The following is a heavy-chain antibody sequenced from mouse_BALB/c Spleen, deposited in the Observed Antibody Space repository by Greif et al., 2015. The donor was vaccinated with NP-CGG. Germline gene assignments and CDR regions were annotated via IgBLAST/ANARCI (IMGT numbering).Heavy chain of an antibody. J-gene: IGHJ4*01. CDR1: GFSLTSYG. Sequence: VQLQQSGPGLVQPSQSLSITCTVSGFSLTSYGVHWVRQSPGKGLEWLGVIWSGGSTDYNAAFISRLSISKDNSKSXVFFKMNRLRANDAAIYYCARKYGNYYAMDYWGQGTSVTVSS. V-gene: IGHV2-2*02. D-gene: IGHD2-10*02. CDR3: ARKYGNYYAMDY. CDR2: IWSGGST.